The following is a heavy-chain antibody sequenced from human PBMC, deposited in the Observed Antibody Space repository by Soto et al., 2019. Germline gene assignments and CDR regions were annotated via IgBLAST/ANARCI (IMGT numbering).Heavy chain of an antibody. CDR1: GFTFSSYS. V-gene: IGHV3-48*02. J-gene: IGHJ1*01. Sequence: GGFLRLSCAASGFTFSSYSMNWVRQAPGKGLEWVSYISSSSTIYYADSVKGRFTISRDNAKNSLYLQMNSLRDEDTAVYYCARDPPSSNYDSSGYYPEYFQHWGQGTLVTVSS. CDR3: ARDPPSSNYDSSGYYPEYFQH. D-gene: IGHD3-22*01. CDR2: ISSSSTI.